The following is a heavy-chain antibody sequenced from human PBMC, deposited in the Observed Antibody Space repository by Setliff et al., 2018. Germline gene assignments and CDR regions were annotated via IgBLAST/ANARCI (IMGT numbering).Heavy chain of an antibody. CDR1: GGSISSYY. J-gene: IGHJ4*02. Sequence: SETLSLTCTVSGGSISSYYWSWIRQPAGKGLEWIGHIYIGGSANYNPSLKSRVTISVDTSNNQFSLKLNSVTAADTGVYYCARHVGGAGGLDYWGQGTLVTVSS. CDR3: ARHVGGAGGLDY. D-gene: IGHD1-26*01. V-gene: IGHV4-4*07. CDR2: IYIGGSA.